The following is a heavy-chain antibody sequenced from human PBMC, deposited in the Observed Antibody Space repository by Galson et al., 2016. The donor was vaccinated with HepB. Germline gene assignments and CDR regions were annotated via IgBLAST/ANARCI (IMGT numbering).Heavy chain of an antibody. J-gene: IGHJ3*02. CDR3: AKDPYYGSGCWAFDI. CDR1: GFTFDDYA. V-gene: IGHV3-9*01. Sequence: SLRLSCAASGFTFDDYAMHWVRQAPGKGLEWVSGISWNSVSIAYADSVKGRFTISRDNAKNSLYLQLNSLRAEDTAQYYCAKDPYYGSGCWAFDIWGLGTMVTVSS. D-gene: IGHD3-10*01. CDR2: ISWNSVSI.